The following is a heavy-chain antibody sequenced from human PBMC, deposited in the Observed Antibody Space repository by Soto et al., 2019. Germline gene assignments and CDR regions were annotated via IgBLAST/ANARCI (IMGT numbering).Heavy chain of an antibody. V-gene: IGHV3-20*04. CDR3: ARASPRGRYFDWLIFPLGH. CDR2: INWNGRTR. CDR1: GFTFDDYG. D-gene: IGHD3-9*01. Sequence: EVPLVESGGGVIRPGGSLRLSCAASGFTFDDYGMRWVRQVPGKGLEWVAGINWNGRTRNYADSVKGRFTISRDTAKNSLYLQMNSLRAEDTALYFCARASPRGRYFDWLIFPLGHWGQGTLVTVSS. J-gene: IGHJ4*02.